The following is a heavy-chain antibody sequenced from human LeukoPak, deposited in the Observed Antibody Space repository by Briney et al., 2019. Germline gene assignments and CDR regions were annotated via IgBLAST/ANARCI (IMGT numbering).Heavy chain of an antibody. CDR1: GGSISSYY. Sequence: SETLSLTCTVSGGSISSYYWSWIRQPPGKGLEWIGTIYYSGSTYYNPSLKSRVTISVDTSKNQFFLKLTSVTAADTAVYYCARTDYSKGRFDPWGQGTLVTVSS. J-gene: IGHJ5*02. V-gene: IGHV4-59*12. D-gene: IGHD4-11*01. CDR2: IYYSGST. CDR3: ARTDYSKGRFDP.